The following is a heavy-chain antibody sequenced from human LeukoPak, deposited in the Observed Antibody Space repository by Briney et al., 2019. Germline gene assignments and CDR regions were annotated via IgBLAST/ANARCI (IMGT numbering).Heavy chain of an antibody. V-gene: IGHV1-18*01. CDR1: GYTFTSYG. CDR3: ARAPPYCSSTSCQPAFDI. Sequence: GASVKVSCKASGYTFTSYGISWVRQAPGQGLEWMGWISAYNGNTNYAQKLQGRVTMTTDTSTSTAYMELRSLRSDDTAVYYCARAPPYCSSTSCQPAFDIWGQGTMVTVSS. CDR2: ISAYNGNT. D-gene: IGHD2-2*01. J-gene: IGHJ3*02.